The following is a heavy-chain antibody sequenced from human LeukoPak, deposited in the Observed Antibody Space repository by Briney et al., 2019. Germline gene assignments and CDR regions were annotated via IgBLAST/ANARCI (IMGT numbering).Heavy chain of an antibody. CDR2: ISSDGSDK. D-gene: IGHD1-26*01. CDR1: GFSFSNYG. J-gene: IGHJ4*02. Sequence: GRSLRLPCAASGFSFSNYGMHWVRQAPGKGLDWVAVISSDGSDKYYADSVKGRFTISRDNSKNTLYLQMNSLRAEDTAVYYCAKDKGREGDYWGQGNLVTVSS. V-gene: IGHV3-30*18. CDR3: AKDKGREGDY.